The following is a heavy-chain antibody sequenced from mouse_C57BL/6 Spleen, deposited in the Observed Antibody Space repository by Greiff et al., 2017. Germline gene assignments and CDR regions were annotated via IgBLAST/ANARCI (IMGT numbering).Heavy chain of an antibody. D-gene: IGHD2-5*01. J-gene: IGHJ2*01. V-gene: IGHV1-18*01. Sequence: VQLQQSGPELVKPGASVKIPCKASGYTFTDYNMDWVKQSHGKSLEWIGDINPNNGGTIYNQKFKDKATLTVDKSSSTAYMELRSLTSEDTAVYYCARSVYYSNYFDYWGQGTTLTVSS. CDR2: INPNNGGT. CDR3: ARSVYYSNYFDY. CDR1: GYTFTDYN.